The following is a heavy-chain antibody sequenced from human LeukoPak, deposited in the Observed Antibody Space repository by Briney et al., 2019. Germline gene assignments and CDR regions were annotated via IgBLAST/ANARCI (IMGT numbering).Heavy chain of an antibody. Sequence: ASVKVSCKASGYTFTGYYMHWVRQAPGQGLEWMGWINPNGGGTNYAQKFQGRVTMTRDTSISTAYMELSRPRSDDTAVYYCARDQTTDYYGSGSYYNFDAFDIWGQGTMVTVSS. CDR3: ARDQTTDYYGSGSYYNFDAFDI. CDR2: INPNGGGT. D-gene: IGHD3-10*01. J-gene: IGHJ3*02. V-gene: IGHV1-2*02. CDR1: GYTFTGYY.